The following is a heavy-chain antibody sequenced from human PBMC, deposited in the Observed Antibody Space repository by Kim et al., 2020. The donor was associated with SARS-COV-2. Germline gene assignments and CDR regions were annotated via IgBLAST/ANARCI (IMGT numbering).Heavy chain of an antibody. D-gene: IGHD5-12*01. Sequence: GGSLRLSCAASGFTFSSYAMHLVRQAPGKGLEWVAVISYDGSNKYYADSVKGRFTISRDNSKNTLYLQMNSLRAEDTAVYYCARGYSGYGYFDYWGQGTLVTVSS. CDR3: ARGYSGYGYFDY. V-gene: IGHV3-30-3*01. J-gene: IGHJ4*02. CDR1: GFTFSSYA. CDR2: ISYDGSNK.